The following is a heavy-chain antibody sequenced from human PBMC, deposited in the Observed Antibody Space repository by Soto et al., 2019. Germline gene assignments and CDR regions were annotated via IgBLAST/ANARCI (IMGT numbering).Heavy chain of an antibody. Sequence: ASVKVSCKASGYTFTSYDINWVRQATGQGLEWMGWMNPNSGNTGYAQKFQGRVTMTRNTSISTAYMELSSLRSEDTAVYYCARVLLYDLKADYWGQGTLVTVSS. J-gene: IGHJ4*02. D-gene: IGHD3-3*01. CDR2: MNPNSGNT. V-gene: IGHV1-8*01. CDR3: ARVLLYDLKADY. CDR1: GYTFTSYD.